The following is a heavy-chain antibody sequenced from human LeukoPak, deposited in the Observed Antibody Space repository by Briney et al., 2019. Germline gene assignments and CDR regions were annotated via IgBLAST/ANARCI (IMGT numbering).Heavy chain of an antibody. Sequence: PGGSLRLSCAASGFTFSSYAMYWVRQAPGKGLEWVSLISGDGGSTYYADSVKGRFTISRDNSKNSLYLQMNSLRTEDTALYYCAKDMVYLGGCPCMDYYGMDVWGQGTTVTVSS. V-gene: IGHV3-43*02. CDR3: AKDMVYLGGCPCMDYYGMDV. CDR2: ISGDGGST. CDR1: GFTFSSYA. D-gene: IGHD6-19*01. J-gene: IGHJ6*02.